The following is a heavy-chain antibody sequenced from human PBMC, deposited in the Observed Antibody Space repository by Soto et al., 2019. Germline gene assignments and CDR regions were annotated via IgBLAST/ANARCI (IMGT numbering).Heavy chain of an antibody. CDR3: AGYSSGWPHRGFDP. D-gene: IGHD6-19*01. CDR2: IYYSGST. J-gene: IGHJ5*02. Sequence: PSETLSLTCTVSGGSISSGDYYWSWIRQPPGKGLEWIGYIYYSGSTYYNPSLKSRVTISVDTSKNQFSLKLSSVTAADTAVYYCAGYSSGWPHRGFDPWGQGTLVTVSS. V-gene: IGHV4-30-4*01. CDR1: GGSISSGDYY.